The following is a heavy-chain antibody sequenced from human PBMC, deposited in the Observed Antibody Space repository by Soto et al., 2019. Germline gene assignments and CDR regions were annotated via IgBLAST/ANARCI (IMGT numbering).Heavy chain of an antibody. V-gene: IGHV4-31*03. CDR3: ARASYYYDSSPFDY. CDR2: IYYSGST. J-gene: IGHJ4*02. D-gene: IGHD3-22*01. Sequence: SETLSLTCTVSGGSISSGGYYWSWIRQHPGKGLEWIGYIYYSGSTYYNPSLKSRVTISVDTSKNQFSLKLSSVTAADTAVYYCARASYYYDSSPFDYWGQGTLVTVS. CDR1: GGSISSGGYY.